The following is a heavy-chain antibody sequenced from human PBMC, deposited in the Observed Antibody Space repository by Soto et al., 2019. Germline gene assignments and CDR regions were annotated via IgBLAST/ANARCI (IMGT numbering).Heavy chain of an antibody. CDR2: TYYRSKWYN. J-gene: IGHJ6*02. D-gene: IGHD3-10*01. CDR3: SRCASGTPDRYGMDV. V-gene: IGHV6-1*01. CDR1: GDSVSSNRGA. Sequence: SQTLSLTCAISGDSVSSNRGAWNWIRQSPSRGLEWLGRTYYRSKWYNEYAVSVKSRITINPDTSKNQFSLHLNSVTPDDTAVYYCSRCASGTPDRYGMDVWGQGTTATVSS.